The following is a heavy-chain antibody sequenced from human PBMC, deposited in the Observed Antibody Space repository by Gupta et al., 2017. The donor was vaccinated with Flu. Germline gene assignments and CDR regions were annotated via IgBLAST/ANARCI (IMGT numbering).Heavy chain of an antibody. J-gene: IGHJ5*02. Sequence: SHDWGGNGQPPGKGVEWIGNFYESGTTDYNRCLKSRVTISVDTTKNQFCVKLTAVTAAETAVYYCARQQRAIFGVVIGFDPWGKGTLVTVAS. CDR2: FYESGTT. CDR3: ARQQRAIFGVVIGFDP. D-gene: IGHD3-3*01. CDR1: SHD. V-gene: IGHV4-39*01.